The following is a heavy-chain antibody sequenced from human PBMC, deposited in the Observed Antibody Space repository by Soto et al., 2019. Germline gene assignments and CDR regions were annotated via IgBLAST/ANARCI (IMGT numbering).Heavy chain of an antibody. CDR3: AKRSYGSGSYGRYFDY. D-gene: IGHD3-10*01. CDR1: GFTFSSYA. Sequence: GGSLRLSCAASGFTFSSYAMSWVRQAPGKGLEWVSAISGSGGSTYYADSVKGRFTISRDNSKNTLYLQMNSLRAEDTAVYYCAKRSYGSGSYGRYFDYWGQGTLVTVSS. J-gene: IGHJ4*02. V-gene: IGHV3-23*01. CDR2: ISGSGGST.